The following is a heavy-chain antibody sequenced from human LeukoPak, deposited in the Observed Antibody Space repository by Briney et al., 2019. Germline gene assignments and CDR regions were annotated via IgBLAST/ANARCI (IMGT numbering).Heavy chain of an antibody. CDR2: ISSSSSTI. CDR1: GFTFSSYS. D-gene: IGHD3-3*01. J-gene: IGHJ4*02. CDR3: ARGRFLEWLSPQYYFDY. Sequence: QTGGSLRLSCAASGFTFSSYSMNWVRQAPGKGLEWVSYISSSSSTIYYADSVKGRFTISRDNAKSSLYLQMNSLRDEDTAVYYCARGRFLEWLSPQYYFDYWGQGTLVTVSS. V-gene: IGHV3-48*02.